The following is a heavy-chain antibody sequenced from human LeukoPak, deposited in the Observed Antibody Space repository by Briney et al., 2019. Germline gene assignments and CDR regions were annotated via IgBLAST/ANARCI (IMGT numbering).Heavy chain of an antibody. CDR1: GFTFSSYG. CDR2: IWYDGSDK. V-gene: IGHV3-33*01. D-gene: IGHD3-22*01. CDR3: ARELPPVVNFYFDS. J-gene: IGHJ4*02. Sequence: GRSLRLSCEASGFTFSSYGMHWVRQAPGKGLEWVAVIWYDGSDKYYADSVKGRFSISRDNSKNTLYLQMNSLRAEDTAVYYCARELPPVVNFYFDSWGQGTLVTVSS.